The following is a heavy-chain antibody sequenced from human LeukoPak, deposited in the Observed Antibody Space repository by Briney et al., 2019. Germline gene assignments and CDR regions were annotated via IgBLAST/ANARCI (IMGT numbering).Heavy chain of an antibody. V-gene: IGHV4-34*01. CDR1: GGSFSGYY. CDR2: INHSGST. Sequence: SETLSLTCAVYGGSFSGYYWSWIRQPPGRGLEWIGEINHSGSTNYNPSLKSRVTISVDTSKNQFSLKLSSVTAADTAVYYCARRDVDTAMPTAFDIWGQGTMVTVSS. CDR3: ARRDVDTAMPTAFDI. J-gene: IGHJ3*02. D-gene: IGHD5-18*01.